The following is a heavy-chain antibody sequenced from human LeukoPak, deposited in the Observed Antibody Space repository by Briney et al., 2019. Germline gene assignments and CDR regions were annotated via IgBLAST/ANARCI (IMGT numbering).Heavy chain of an antibody. V-gene: IGHV4-39*01. Sequence: PSETLSLTCTVSCGSISGSTYCWGWIRQPPGKGLEWIGSIYFSGSSQYNPSLESRFHASVDTSNSQCALKVTAVSAADTAVYFCARGAEYYAIWRGSAGSSDSWGPGISVTVSS. CDR1: CGSISGSTYC. J-gene: IGHJ4*02. CDR2: IYFSGSS. D-gene: IGHD3-3*01. CDR3: ARGAEYYAIWRGSAGSSDS.